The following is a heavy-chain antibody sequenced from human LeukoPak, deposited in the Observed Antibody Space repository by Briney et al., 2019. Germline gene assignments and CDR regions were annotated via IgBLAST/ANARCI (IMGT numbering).Heavy chain of an antibody. D-gene: IGHD1-26*01. CDR1: GDSVSSNSAA. Sequence: SQTLSLTCAISGDSVSSNSAAWNWIRQSPSRGLEWLGRTYYRSKWYNDYAVSVKSRITINPDTSKNQFSLQLNSVTTEDTAVYYRARVRADTGTGTYWYFDLWGRGTLVTVSS. CDR3: ARVRADTGTGTYWYFDL. V-gene: IGHV6-1*01. J-gene: IGHJ2*01. CDR2: TYYRSKWYN.